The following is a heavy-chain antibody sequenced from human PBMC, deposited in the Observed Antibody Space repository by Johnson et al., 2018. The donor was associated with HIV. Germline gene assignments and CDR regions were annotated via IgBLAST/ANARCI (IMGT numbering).Heavy chain of an antibody. J-gene: IGHJ3*02. D-gene: IGHD4-23*01. CDR3: AIDFNSGRPDGAFDI. CDR1: GFTFDDYA. Sequence: VQLVESGGGVVQPGRSLRLSCAASGFTFDDYAMHWVRQAPGKGLEWVSLISWDGGSTYYADSVKGRFTISRDNSKNTLYLQMNRLRAEDNALYYCAIDFNSGRPDGAFDIWGQGTMVTVSS. CDR2: ISWDGGST. V-gene: IGHV3-43D*03.